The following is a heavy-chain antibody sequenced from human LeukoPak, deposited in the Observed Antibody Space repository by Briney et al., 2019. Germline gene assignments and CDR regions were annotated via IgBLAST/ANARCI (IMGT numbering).Heavy chain of an antibody. J-gene: IGHJ4*02. CDR2: IKQDGSEK. Sequence: GGSLRLSCAASGFTFSSYWMSWVRQAPGKGLEWVANIKQDGSEKYYVDSVKGRFTISRDNAKNSQYLQMNSLRAEDTAVYYCARDLTYYDFWSGYDNYFDYWGQGTLVTVSS. V-gene: IGHV3-7*01. CDR3: ARDLTYYDFWSGYDNYFDY. D-gene: IGHD3-3*01. CDR1: GFTFSSYW.